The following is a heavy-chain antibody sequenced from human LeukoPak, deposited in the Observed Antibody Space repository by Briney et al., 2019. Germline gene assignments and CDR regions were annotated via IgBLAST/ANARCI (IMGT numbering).Heavy chain of an antibody. J-gene: IGHJ4*02. V-gene: IGHV3-74*01. CDR1: GLTFVKHY. CDR2: ISTDGTTA. CDR3: GSSEDVYIDY. Sequence: GGSLRLSCAASGLTFVKHYLHWFRQAPGTGLLWVSRISTDGTTALYADSVRGRFTISRDNAKNTLYLQMNSLRGKDTAADYCGSSEDVYIDYWCWGTLATVSS. D-gene: IGHD2-15*01.